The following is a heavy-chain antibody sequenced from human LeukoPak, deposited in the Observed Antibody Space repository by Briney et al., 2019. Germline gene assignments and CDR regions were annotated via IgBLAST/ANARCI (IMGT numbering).Heavy chain of an antibody. Sequence: ASVKVSCKASGYTFTDYYMHWVRQAPGQGLEWMGWINPNSGGTNYAQKFQGRDTMTRDTSISTAFMELNRLRSDDTAVYYCAREGYCSSTSCYAWFDPWGQGTLVTVSS. CDR3: AREGYCSSTSCYAWFDP. J-gene: IGHJ5*02. CDR1: GYTFTDYY. CDR2: INPNSGGT. V-gene: IGHV1-2*02. D-gene: IGHD2-2*01.